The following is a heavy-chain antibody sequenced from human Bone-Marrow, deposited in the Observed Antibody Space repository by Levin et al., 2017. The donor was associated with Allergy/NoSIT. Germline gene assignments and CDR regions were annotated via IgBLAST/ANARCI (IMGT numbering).Heavy chain of an antibody. J-gene: IGHJ4*02. V-gene: IGHV4-39*01. CDR3: AEYYYDTSGYWDFDY. Sequence: GSLRLSCTVSGGSISSNTYYWGWFRQPPGKGLEWIGSVYYTGSTYYNPSLKSRVTISIHTSKKQFSLNLSSVTAADTALYYCAEYYYDTSGYWDFDYWGPGSLVTVSS. CDR2: VYYTGST. CDR1: GGSISSNTYY. D-gene: IGHD3-22*01.